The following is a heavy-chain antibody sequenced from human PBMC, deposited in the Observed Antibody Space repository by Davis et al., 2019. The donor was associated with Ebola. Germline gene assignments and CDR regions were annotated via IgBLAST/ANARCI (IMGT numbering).Heavy chain of an antibody. D-gene: IGHD3-22*01. CDR3: ARLETYYDSSGFRWFDP. V-gene: IGHV4-34*01. J-gene: IGHJ5*02. Sequence: PSETLSLTCAVYGGSFSGYYWSWIRQPPGKGLEWIGEINHSGSTNYNPSLKSRVTISVDTSKNQFSLKLSSVTAADTAVYYCARLETYYDSSGFRWFDPWGQGTLVTVSS. CDR2: INHSGST. CDR1: GGSFSGYY.